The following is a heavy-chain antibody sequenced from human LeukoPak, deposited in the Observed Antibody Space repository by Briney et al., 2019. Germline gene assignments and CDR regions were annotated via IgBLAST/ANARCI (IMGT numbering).Heavy chain of an antibody. CDR1: GFVVNRNY. J-gene: IGHJ4*02. V-gene: IGHV3-53*01. CDR2: IYDGGSR. Sequence: GSLRLSCEVSGFVVNRNYMNWIRQAPGKGLEWDSVIYDGGSRYYADSVKGRFTISRDTSKNTVYLEMTGLRVDDTAVYYCANGSSAYYFESWGQGTLVTVSS. D-gene: IGHD6-6*01. CDR3: ANGSSAYYFES.